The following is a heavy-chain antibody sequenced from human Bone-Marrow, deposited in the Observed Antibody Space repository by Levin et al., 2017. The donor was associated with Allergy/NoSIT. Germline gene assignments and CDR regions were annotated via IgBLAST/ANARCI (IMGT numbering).Heavy chain of an antibody. CDR3: ARHFIVAATPRRRVVGAFDF. CDR1: GITFSSYW. CDR2: IKQDGSEK. J-gene: IGHJ3*01. D-gene: IGHD1-26*01. Sequence: GGSLRLSCAASGITFSSYWLSWVRQAPGKGLEWVANIKQDGSEKYYVDSVKGRFTISRDNDKNSLFLQLSSLRAEDTAVYYCARHFIVAATPRRRVVGAFDFWGQGTMVTVSS. V-gene: IGHV3-7*01.